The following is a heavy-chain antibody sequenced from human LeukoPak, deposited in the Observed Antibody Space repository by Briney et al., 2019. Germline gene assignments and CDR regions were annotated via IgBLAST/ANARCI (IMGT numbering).Heavy chain of an antibody. CDR2: ISAYNGNT. V-gene: IGHV1-18*04. J-gene: IGHJ4*02. D-gene: IGHD5-18*01. Sequence: ASVKLSCKASGYTFTSYGISWGRQAPGQGLEWMGWISAYNGNTNYAQKLQGRVTMTTDTSTSTAYTEPRSLRSDDTAVYYCARAEDTAMVTWGQGTLVTGAS. CDR3: ARAEDTAMVT. CDR1: GYTFTSYG.